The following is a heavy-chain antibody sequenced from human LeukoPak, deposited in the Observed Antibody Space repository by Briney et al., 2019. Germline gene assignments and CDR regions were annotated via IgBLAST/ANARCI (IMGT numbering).Heavy chain of an antibody. Sequence: GGSLRLSCAASGFTFSSYSMNWVRQAPGKGLEWVSSTSSSSSYIYYADSVKGRFTISRDNAKNSLYLQMNSLRAEDTAVYYCARDWGELFGSGYWGQGTLVTVSS. CDR2: TSSSSSYI. CDR3: ARDWGELFGSGY. CDR1: GFTFSSYS. V-gene: IGHV3-21*01. J-gene: IGHJ4*02. D-gene: IGHD1-26*01.